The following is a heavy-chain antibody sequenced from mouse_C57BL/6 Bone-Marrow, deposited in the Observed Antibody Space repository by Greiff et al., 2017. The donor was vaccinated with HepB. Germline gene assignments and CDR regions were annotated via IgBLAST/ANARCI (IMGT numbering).Heavy chain of an antibody. Sequence: VQLQQPGAELVRPGTSVKLSCKASGYTFTSYWMHWVKQRPGQGLEWIGVIDPSDSYTNYNQKFKGKATLTVDTSSSTAYMQLSSLTSDDSAVYYCARLDYGSRSAMDYWGQGTSVTVSS. CDR1: GYTFTSYW. D-gene: IGHD1-1*01. CDR3: ARLDYGSRSAMDY. J-gene: IGHJ4*01. CDR2: IDPSDSYT. V-gene: IGHV1-59*01.